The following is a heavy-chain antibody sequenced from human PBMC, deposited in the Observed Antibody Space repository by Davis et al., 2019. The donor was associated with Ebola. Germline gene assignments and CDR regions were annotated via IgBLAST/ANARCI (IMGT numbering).Heavy chain of an antibody. Sequence: GGSLRLSCAVSGFTVSNNYMTWVRQAPGKGLEWVSLISNGGSTYSADSVKGRFTISRDNSKNTMYLQMNSLRAEDTAVYYCAREGTIRGVNFDYWGQGTLVTVSS. D-gene: IGHD3-10*01. J-gene: IGHJ4*02. V-gene: IGHV3-66*01. CDR3: AREGTIRGVNFDY. CDR1: GFTVSNNY. CDR2: ISNGGST.